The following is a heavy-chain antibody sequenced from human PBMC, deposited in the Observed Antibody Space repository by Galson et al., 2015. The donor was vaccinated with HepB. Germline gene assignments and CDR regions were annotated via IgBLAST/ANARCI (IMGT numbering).Heavy chain of an antibody. V-gene: IGHV3-30-3*01. J-gene: IGHJ4*02. Sequence: SCKASGYTFTSYAMHWVRQAPGKGLEWVAVISYDGSNKYYADSVKGRFTISRDNSKNTLYLQMNSLRAEDTAVYYCARAFGPYSSFDYWGQGTLVTVSS. CDR1: GYTFTSYA. D-gene: IGHD4-11*01. CDR3: ARAFGPYSSFDY. CDR2: ISYDGSNK.